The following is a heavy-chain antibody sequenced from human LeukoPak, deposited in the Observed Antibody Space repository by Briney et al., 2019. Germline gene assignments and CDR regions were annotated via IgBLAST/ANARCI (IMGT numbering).Heavy chain of an antibody. CDR2: ISWNSGSI. V-gene: IGHV3-9*01. J-gene: IGHJ4*02. D-gene: IGHD5-12*01. Sequence: QPGGSLRLSCAASGFTFDDYAMHWVRQAPGKGLEWVSGISWNSGSIGYADSVKGRFTISRDNSRNTLYLQMNSLRAEDTAVYYCAKDRQSGYDAYFDFWGQGTLVTVSS. CDR3: AKDRQSGYDAYFDF. CDR1: GFTFDDYA.